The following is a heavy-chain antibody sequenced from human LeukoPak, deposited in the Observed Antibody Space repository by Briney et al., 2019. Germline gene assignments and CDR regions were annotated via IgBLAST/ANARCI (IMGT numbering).Heavy chain of an antibody. D-gene: IGHD3-22*01. J-gene: IGHJ3*02. CDR2: IYSGGST. Sequence: GGSLRLSCAASGFTVSSNYMSWVRQAPGKGLEWVSVIYSGGSTYYADSVKGRLTISRDNSKNTLYLQMDSLRAEDTAVYYCASSGYLAAFDIWGQGTMVTVSS. V-gene: IGHV3-66*01. CDR3: ASSGYLAAFDI. CDR1: GFTVSSNY.